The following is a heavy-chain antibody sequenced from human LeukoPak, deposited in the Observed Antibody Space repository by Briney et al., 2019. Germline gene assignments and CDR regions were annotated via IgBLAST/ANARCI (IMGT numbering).Heavy chain of an antibody. J-gene: IGHJ6*02. CDR1: GFTFSSYD. D-gene: IGHD3-3*01. CDR2: IGTAGDP. V-gene: IGHV3-13*05. CDR3: ARGPRNYDFWSGYSTYYYYGMDV. Sequence: GGSLRLSCAASGFTFSSYDMHWVRQATGKGLEWVSAIGTAGDPYYPGSVKGRFTISRENAKNSLYPQMNSLRAGDTAVYYCARGPRNYDFWSGYSTYYYYGMDVWGQGTTVTVSS.